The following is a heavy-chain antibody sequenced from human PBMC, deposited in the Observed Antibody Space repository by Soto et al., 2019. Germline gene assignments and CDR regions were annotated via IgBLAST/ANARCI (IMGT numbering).Heavy chain of an antibody. CDR1: GDSVSSDTAV. D-gene: IGHD2-21*02. CDR3: AKETTGFVVVTPGWFDP. Sequence: QVQLQQSGPGLVKPSQTLSLTCAVSGDSVSSDTAVWSWLRQSQSRGLEWLGKTYFRSRWHNFYADSVKSRISINADSFKNHFTLQLNSVTPEDTAVYFCAKETTGFVVVTPGWFDPWGQGTLVTVSS. V-gene: IGHV6-1*01. CDR2: TYFRSRWHN. J-gene: IGHJ5*02.